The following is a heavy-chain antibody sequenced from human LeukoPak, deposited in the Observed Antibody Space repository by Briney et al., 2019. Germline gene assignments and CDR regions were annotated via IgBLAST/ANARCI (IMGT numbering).Heavy chain of an antibody. D-gene: IGHD3-22*01. CDR2: IYYTGST. CDR1: GGSINSYF. V-gene: IGHV4-59*01. J-gene: IGHJ3*02. Sequence: SETLSLTCTVSGGSINSYFWSWIRQPPGKGLEWIGYIYYTGSTNYNPSFKSRVTISVDMSNNRFSLKLTSVTAADTAVYYCARNSYDSSGYFMALDIWGQGTMVTVSS. CDR3: ARNSYDSSGYFMALDI.